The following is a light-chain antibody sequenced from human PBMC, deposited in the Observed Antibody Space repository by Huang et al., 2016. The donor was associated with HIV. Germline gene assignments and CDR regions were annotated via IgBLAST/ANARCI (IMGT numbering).Light chain of an antibody. J-gene: IGKJ2*01. CDR1: ESIGSW. CDR2: KAS. V-gene: IGKV1-5*03. Sequence: IQMTQSPSTLSASVGDRVTVTCRASESIGSWLAWYQQKPGKAPKLLIYKASTSANDVPSRFSGSVSGTQFALIINSLHPDDFATYYCQQYSTSMYSFGQGTRVEIK. CDR3: QQYSTSMYS.